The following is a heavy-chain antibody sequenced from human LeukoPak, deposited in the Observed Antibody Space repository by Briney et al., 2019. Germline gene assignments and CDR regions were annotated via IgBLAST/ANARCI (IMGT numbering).Heavy chain of an antibody. V-gene: IGHV4-4*02. D-gene: IGHD1-1*01. CDR2: IYHSGSP. J-gene: IGHJ4*02. CDR3: ARVNINNWHSCDY. CDR1: GGSISSNNW. Sequence: AGTLSLTCAVSGGSISSNNWWGWVRQPPGKGLEWIGEIYHSGSPNYNPSLKSRVTISVDKSRNHFSLNLSSVTAADTAVYYCARVNINNWHSCDYWGQGTLVTVSS.